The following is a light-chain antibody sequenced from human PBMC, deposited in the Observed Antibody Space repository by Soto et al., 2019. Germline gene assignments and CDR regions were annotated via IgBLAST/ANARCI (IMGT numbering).Light chain of an antibody. Sequence: DIQMTQSPSTLSASVGDRVTITCRASQSVNSWLAWYQQKPGKAPKLLIYKASNLENGVPSRFSGSGSGTEFTLTISGLQPDDFASYYCQQYNNYSRTFGQGTKVEIK. V-gene: IGKV1-5*03. CDR3: QQYNNYSRT. CDR2: KAS. CDR1: QSVNSW. J-gene: IGKJ1*01.